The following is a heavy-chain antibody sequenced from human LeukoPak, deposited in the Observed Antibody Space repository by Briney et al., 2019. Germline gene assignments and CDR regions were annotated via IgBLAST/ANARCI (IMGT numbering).Heavy chain of an antibody. Sequence: PGGSLRLSCAASGFTFRSYSMNWVRQAPGQGLEWVSSINSRGNDKYYAESVKGRFTISRDNAKNSLYLQMNNLRVEDTAVYYCAREGSIVPHQDLDCWGQGSLVTVSS. CDR1: GFTFRSYS. D-gene: IGHD2-21*01. V-gene: IGHV3-21*01. CDR3: AREGSIVPHQDLDC. J-gene: IGHJ4*02. CDR2: INSRGNDK.